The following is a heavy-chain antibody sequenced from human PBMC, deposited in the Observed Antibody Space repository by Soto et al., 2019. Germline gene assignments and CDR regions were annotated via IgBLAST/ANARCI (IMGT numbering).Heavy chain of an antibody. V-gene: IGHV3-23*01. D-gene: IGHD2-15*01. CDR2: ISGSGGST. CDR1: GFTFSSYA. J-gene: IGHJ6*02. Sequence: EVQLLESGGGLVQPGGSLRLSCAASGFTFSSYAMSWVRQAPGKGLEWVSAISGSGGSTYYADSVKGRFTISRDNSKNTLYLQMNSLRAEDTAVYYCAKDKGGPTLHYYYYGMDVWGQGTTVTVSS. CDR3: AKDKGGPTLHYYYYGMDV.